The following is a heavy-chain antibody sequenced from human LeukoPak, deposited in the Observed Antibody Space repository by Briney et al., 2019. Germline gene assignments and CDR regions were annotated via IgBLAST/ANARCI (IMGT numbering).Heavy chain of an antibody. CDR2: IIPMFGIA. J-gene: IGHJ4*02. D-gene: IGHD6-19*01. CDR3: ARNRPYTGGWRGFDY. V-gene: IGHV1-69*13. Sequence: SVKVSCKASGGTFSRYAISWVRQAPGQGLEWMGGIIPMFGIANYAQKFQGRVTITAEESTSTAYMELSSLRSEGTAVYYCARNRPYTGGWRGFDYWGQGTLVSVSS. CDR1: GGTFSRYA.